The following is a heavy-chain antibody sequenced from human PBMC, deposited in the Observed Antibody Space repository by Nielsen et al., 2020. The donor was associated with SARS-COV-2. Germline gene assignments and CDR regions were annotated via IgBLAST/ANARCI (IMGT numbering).Heavy chain of an antibody. CDR1: GFTFGRYS. CDR3: ARTGGLVAARSFDY. V-gene: IGHV3-48*01. CDR2: ISSSSSTI. J-gene: IGHJ4*02. D-gene: IGHD6-6*01. Sequence: GESLKISCAASGFTFGRYSMNCVRQAPGKGLEWVSYISSSSSTIYYADSVKVRFTISRDNAKNSLYLQMNSLRAEDTTVYYCARTGGLVAARSFDYWGQGTLVTVSS.